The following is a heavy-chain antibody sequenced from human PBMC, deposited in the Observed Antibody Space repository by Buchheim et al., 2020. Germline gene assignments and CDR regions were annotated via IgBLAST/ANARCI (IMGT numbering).Heavy chain of an antibody. J-gene: IGHJ5*02. CDR1: GGSISSYY. CDR2: IYYSGST. Sequence: QVQLQESGPGLVKPSETLSLTCTVSGGSISSYYWSWIRQPPGKGLEWIGYIYYSGSTNYNPSLKSRVTISVDTSKNQFSLKLSSVTAADTAVYYCARYYDILTGYSKGGWFDPWGQGTL. D-gene: IGHD3-9*01. V-gene: IGHV4-59*08. CDR3: ARYYDILTGYSKGGWFDP.